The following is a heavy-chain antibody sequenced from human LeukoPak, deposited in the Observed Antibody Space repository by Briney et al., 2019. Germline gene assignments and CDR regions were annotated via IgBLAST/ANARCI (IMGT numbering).Heavy chain of an antibody. CDR3: AKDLYTGYGGLRDPCFDY. Sequence: PGGSLRLSCAASGFTFSSYAMSWVRQAPGKGLEWVSAISGSGGSTYYADSVKGRFTISRDNSKNTLYLQMNSLRAEDTAVYYCAKDLYTGYGGLRDPCFDYWGQGTLVTVSS. J-gene: IGHJ4*02. D-gene: IGHD4-23*01. CDR2: ISGSGGST. V-gene: IGHV3-23*01. CDR1: GFTFSSYA.